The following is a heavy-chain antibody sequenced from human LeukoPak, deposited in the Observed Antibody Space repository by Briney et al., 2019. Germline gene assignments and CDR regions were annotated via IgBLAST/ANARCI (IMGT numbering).Heavy chain of an antibody. Sequence: PSETLSLTCAVYGGSFSGYYWSWIRQPPGKGLEWIGEINHSGSTNYNPSLKSRDTISVDTSKNQFSLKLSSVTAADTAVYYCARGDGDYVSWYFDLWGRGTLVTVSS. J-gene: IGHJ2*01. D-gene: IGHD4-17*01. CDR3: ARGDGDYVSWYFDL. V-gene: IGHV4-34*01. CDR2: INHSGST. CDR1: GGSFSGYY.